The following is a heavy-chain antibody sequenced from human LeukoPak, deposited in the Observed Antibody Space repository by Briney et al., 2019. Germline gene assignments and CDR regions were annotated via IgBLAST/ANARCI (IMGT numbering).Heavy chain of an antibody. CDR2: IYYSGST. J-gene: IGHJ4*02. D-gene: IGHD6-19*01. Sequence: SETLSLTCTVSGGSISSYYWSWIRQPPGKGLEWIGSIYYSGSTYYNPSLESRVTISVDTSKNQFSLKLSSVTAADTAVYYCATSGWYLLPGVYWGQGTLVTVSS. V-gene: IGHV4-59*05. CDR3: ATSGWYLLPGVY. CDR1: GGSISSYY.